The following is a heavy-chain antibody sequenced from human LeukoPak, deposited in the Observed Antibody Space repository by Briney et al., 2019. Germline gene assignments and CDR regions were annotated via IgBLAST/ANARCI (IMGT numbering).Heavy chain of an antibody. Sequence: KPSETLSLTCTVSGGSISSYYWSWIRQPAGKGLEWIGRIYTSGSTNYNPSLKSRVTMSVDTSKNQFSLKLSSVTAADTAVYYCARDTITMIVVVGPSPHWYFDLWGRGTLVTVSS. J-gene: IGHJ2*01. D-gene: IGHD3-22*01. CDR1: GGSISSYY. CDR2: IYTSGST. CDR3: ARDTITMIVVVGPSPHWYFDL. V-gene: IGHV4-4*07.